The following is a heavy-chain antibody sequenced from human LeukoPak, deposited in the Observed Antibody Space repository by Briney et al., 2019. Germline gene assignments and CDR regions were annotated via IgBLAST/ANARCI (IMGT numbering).Heavy chain of an antibody. D-gene: IGHD3-22*01. Sequence: ASVKVSCKPSGYSFTDYYIHWVRQAPGQGLEWMGWINPNSGDTKYAQKFQGRVTMTRVTSISTAYMELNRLRADDTAVYYCARGLRGISGGYSNFDYWGQGTLVTVSS. CDR1: GYSFTDYY. V-gene: IGHV1-2*02. J-gene: IGHJ4*02. CDR2: INPNSGDT. CDR3: ARGLRGISGGYSNFDY.